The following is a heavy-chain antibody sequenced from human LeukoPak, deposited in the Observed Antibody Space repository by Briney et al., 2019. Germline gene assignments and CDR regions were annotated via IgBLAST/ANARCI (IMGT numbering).Heavy chain of an antibody. J-gene: IGHJ4*02. CDR2: VKSDGSNS. CDR3: ARDIVSGSGSLDY. D-gene: IGHD3-10*01. V-gene: IGHV3-74*01. Sequence: ASLRLCSAASRSSISNYLMCCVRHAAGKVLVWASRVKSDGSNSSYADSVKGRFTISRDNAENMLYLQMNTLGAEDTAVYYCARDIVSGSGSLDYWGQGTLVTVSS. CDR1: RSSISNYL.